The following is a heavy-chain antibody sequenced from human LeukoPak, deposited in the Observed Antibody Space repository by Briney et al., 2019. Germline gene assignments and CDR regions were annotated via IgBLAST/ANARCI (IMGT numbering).Heavy chain of an antibody. CDR3: TLGLLGYCSSTSCSDIRIGSSVIDY. D-gene: IGHD2-2*01. CDR2: IKQDGSEK. J-gene: IGHJ4*02. V-gene: IGHV3-7*03. CDR1: GFTFSSYW. Sequence: GGSLRLSCAASGFTFSSYWMSWVRQAPGKGLEWVANIKQDGSEKYYVDSVKGRFTISRDNAKNSLYLQMNSLKTEDTAVYYCTLGLLGYCSSTSCSDIRIGSSVIDYWGQGTLVTVSS.